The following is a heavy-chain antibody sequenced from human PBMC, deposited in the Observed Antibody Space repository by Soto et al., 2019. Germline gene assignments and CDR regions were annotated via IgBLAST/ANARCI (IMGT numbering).Heavy chain of an antibody. CDR3: ARDKITGLFDS. Sequence: QVQLQQWGAGLLKPSETLSLTCAVYGGSFSGYYWTWIRQPPGTGLEWIGEINHSGSTNYNPSRKSRVTISVDTSKNQFSLKLTSVTAADTAVYYCARDKITGLFDSWGQGTLVTVSS. CDR2: INHSGST. CDR1: GGSFSGYY. J-gene: IGHJ4*02. D-gene: IGHD2-8*02. V-gene: IGHV4-34*01.